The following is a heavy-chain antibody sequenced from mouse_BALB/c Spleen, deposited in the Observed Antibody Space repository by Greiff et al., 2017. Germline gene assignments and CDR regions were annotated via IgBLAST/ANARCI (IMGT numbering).Heavy chain of an antibody. CDR3: ARNGDSMDY. CDR2: ISYSGST. J-gene: IGHJ4*01. D-gene: IGHD2-13*01. V-gene: IGHV3-8*02. Sequence: EVQLVESGPSLVKPSQTLSLTCSVTGDSITSGYWNWIRKFPGNKLEYMGYISYSGSTYYNPSLIRRISTTRDTSKNQYYLQLNSVTTEDTATYYCARNGDSMDYWGQGTSVTVSS. CDR1: GDSITSGY.